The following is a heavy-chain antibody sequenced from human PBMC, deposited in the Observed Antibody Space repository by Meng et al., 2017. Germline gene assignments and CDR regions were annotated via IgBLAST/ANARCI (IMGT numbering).Heavy chain of an antibody. V-gene: IGHV3-7*01. CDR1: GFTFSSYW. D-gene: IGHD6-19*01. Sequence: GESLKISCAASGFTFSSYWMSWARQAPGKGLEWVANIKQDGSEKYYVDSVKGRFTISRDNAKNSLYLQMNSLRAEDTAVYYCARVDGEQWLGNYYYYGMDVWGQGTTVTVSS. J-gene: IGHJ6*02. CDR3: ARVDGEQWLGNYYYYGMDV. CDR2: IKQDGSEK.